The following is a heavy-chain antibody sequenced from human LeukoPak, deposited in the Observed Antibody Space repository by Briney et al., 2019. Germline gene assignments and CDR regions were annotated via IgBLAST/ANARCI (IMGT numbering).Heavy chain of an antibody. CDR2: INPNSGGT. V-gene: IGHV1-2*02. Sequence: GASVKVSCKASGYTFTGYYMHWVRQAPGQGLEWMGWINPNSGGTNYAQKFQGRVTMTRDTSISTAYMELSRLRSDDTAVYYCARDHEPDPYDIVVVVAANDYWGQGTLVTVSS. J-gene: IGHJ4*02. D-gene: IGHD2-15*01. CDR3: ARDHEPDPYDIVVVVAANDY. CDR1: GYTFTGYY.